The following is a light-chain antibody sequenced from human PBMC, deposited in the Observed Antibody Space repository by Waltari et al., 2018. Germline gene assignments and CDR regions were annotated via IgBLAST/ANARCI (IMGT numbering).Light chain of an antibody. J-gene: IGKJ1*01. Sequence: EIVLTQSPGTLSLSPEERATLSCRASQSVRGSLAWYQQKAGQAPRLLIYGASSRATGIPDRFSGSGSGTDFSLTISRLEPEDFAVYYCQHYVRLPATFGQGTKVEI. CDR1: QSVRGS. CDR3: QHYVRLPAT. V-gene: IGKV3-20*01. CDR2: GAS.